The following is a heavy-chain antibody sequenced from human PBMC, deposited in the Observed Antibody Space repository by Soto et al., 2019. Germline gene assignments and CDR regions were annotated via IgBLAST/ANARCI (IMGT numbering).Heavy chain of an antibody. CDR1: GDSISSPDYY. J-gene: IGHJ5*01. CDR3: ARVTFTPNWCDS. Sequence: PSETMSLTCTVSGDSISSPDYYWSWIRLAPGKGLELIGYVYYRGSIYYTPSFESRVSISVDTSKNQFSLRLTSVTAADSAMYFCARVTFTPNWCDSWGQGILGTVSA. CDR2: VYYRGSI. V-gene: IGHV4-30-4*01. D-gene: IGHD3-3*02.